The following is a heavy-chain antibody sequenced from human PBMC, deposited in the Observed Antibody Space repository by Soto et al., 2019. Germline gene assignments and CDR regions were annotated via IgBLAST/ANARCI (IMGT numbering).Heavy chain of an antibody. CDR1: GGTFSSYT. D-gene: IGHD2-2*01. CDR3: AREIVVVPAAMES. J-gene: IGHJ4*02. V-gene: IGHV1-69*08. CDR2: IIPILGIA. Sequence: QVQLVQSGAEVKKPGSSVKVSCKASGGTFSSYTISWVRQAPGQGLEWMGRIIPILGIANYAQKFQGRVTITEDKSTSTAYMELSSLRSEATAVYYCAREIVVVPAAMESWGQGTLVTVSS.